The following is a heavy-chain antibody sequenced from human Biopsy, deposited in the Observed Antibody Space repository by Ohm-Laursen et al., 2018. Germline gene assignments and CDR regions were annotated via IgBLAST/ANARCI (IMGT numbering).Heavy chain of an antibody. CDR1: GFILNNYG. CDR3: TCRYGDSPL. CDR2: IRGSGLTT. D-gene: IGHD4-17*01. J-gene: IGHJ3*01. Sequence: LSLTCASSGFILNNYGLSWVRQAPGKGLEWVSAIRGSGLTTFYTDSMKGRFTISRDNSKNTLSLQMNSLRAEDTAIYYCTCRYGDSPLWGQGTMVTVSS. V-gene: IGHV3-23*01.